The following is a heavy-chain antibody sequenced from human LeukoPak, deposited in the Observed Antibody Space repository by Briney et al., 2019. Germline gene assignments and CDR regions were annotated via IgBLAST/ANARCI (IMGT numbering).Heavy chain of an antibody. D-gene: IGHD3-16*01. Sequence: PGGSLRLSCAASGFTFSSYSMNWVRQAPGKGLEWVSSISSSSSYIYSADSVEGRFTISKDNAKDSLYLQMNSLRAEDTAVYYCATMRGGYEGYFDYWGQGTLVTVSS. V-gene: IGHV3-21*01. CDR1: GFTFSSYS. CDR3: ATMRGGYEGYFDY. J-gene: IGHJ4*02. CDR2: ISSSSSYI.